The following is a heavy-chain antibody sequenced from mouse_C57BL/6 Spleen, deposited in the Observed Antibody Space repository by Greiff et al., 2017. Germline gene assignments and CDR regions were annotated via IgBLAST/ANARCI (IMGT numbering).Heavy chain of an antibody. V-gene: IGHV1-80*01. J-gene: IGHJ4*01. CDR1: GYAFSSYW. D-gene: IGHD2-4*01. CDR2: IYPGDGDT. CDR3: ARGGLRRGYYAMDY. Sequence: VQLQQSGAGLVKPGASVKISCKASGYAFSSYWMNWVKQRPGKGLEWIGQIYPGDGDTNYNGKFKGKATLTADKSSSTAYMQLSSLTSEDSAVYFCARGGLRRGYYAMDYWGQGTSVTVSS.